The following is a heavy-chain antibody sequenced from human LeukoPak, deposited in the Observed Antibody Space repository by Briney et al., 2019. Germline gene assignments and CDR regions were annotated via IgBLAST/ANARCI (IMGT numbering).Heavy chain of an antibody. CDR1: GGSISSGGYY. D-gene: IGHD3-10*01. Sequence: SQTLSLTCTVSGGSISSGGYYWSWIRQHPGKGLEWIGYIYYSGSNYYNPSLTSRVTISVDTSKNQFSLKLSSVTAADTAVYYCARGVYRPHYYGSGSYYNFYYYYYMDVWGKGTTVTVSS. CDR2: IYYSGSN. J-gene: IGHJ6*03. CDR3: ARGVYRPHYYGSGSYYNFYYYYYMDV. V-gene: IGHV4-31*03.